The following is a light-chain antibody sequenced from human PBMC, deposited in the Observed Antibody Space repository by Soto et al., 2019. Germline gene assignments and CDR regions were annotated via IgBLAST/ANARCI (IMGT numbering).Light chain of an antibody. Sequence: PSTLSASIGDRVTITCRASQNIGTLLAWYQQKPGKAPKVLIYKSSSLQSGVPLRFSGSGSGTEFTLTISSLQPDDFATYYCQKYNNYRFTFGPGTKVDIK. CDR1: QNIGTL. J-gene: IGKJ3*01. CDR2: KSS. V-gene: IGKV1-5*03. CDR3: QKYNNYRFT.